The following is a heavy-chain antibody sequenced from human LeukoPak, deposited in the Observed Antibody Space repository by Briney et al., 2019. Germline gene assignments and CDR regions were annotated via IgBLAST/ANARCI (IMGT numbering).Heavy chain of an antibody. CDR3: ARVGGVGPSYLFDY. V-gene: IGHV1-2*02. CDR1: GYTFTDYY. CDR2: INPNSGGT. D-gene: IGHD3-16*01. Sequence: ASVKVSCKASGYTFTDYYMHWVRQAPGQGLEWMGWINPNSGGTNYAQKFQGRVTMTRDTSISTAYMELSRLRSDDTAVYYCARVGGVGPSYLFDYWGQGTLVTVSS. J-gene: IGHJ4*02.